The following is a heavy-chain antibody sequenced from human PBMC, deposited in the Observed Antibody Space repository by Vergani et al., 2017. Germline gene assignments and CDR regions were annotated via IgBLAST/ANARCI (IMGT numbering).Heavy chain of an antibody. J-gene: IGHJ6*03. CDR2: IYYSGST. CDR1: GGSVSSGSYY. CDR3: ARDSYGSGSYYYYYYMDV. Sequence: QVQLQESGPGLVKPSETLSLTCTVSGGSVSSGSYYWSWLRQPPGKGLEWIGYIYYSGSTNYNPSLKRRVTISVDTSKNHFSLKLSSVTAADTAVYYCARDSYGSGSYYYYYYMDVWGKGTTVTVSS. V-gene: IGHV4-61*01. D-gene: IGHD1-26*01.